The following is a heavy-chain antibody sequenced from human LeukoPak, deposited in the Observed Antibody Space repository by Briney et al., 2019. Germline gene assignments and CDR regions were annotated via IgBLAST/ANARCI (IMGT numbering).Heavy chain of an antibody. Sequence: GGSLRLSCAASGFTFSSYAMSWVRQAPGKGLGWVSGISGSGGSTYYADSVKGRFTISRDNSKNTLYLQMNSLRAEDTAVYYCAKNKRSTLDAFDIWGQGTMVTVSS. V-gene: IGHV3-23*01. D-gene: IGHD4-17*01. CDR2: ISGSGGST. CDR1: GFTFSSYA. CDR3: AKNKRSTLDAFDI. J-gene: IGHJ3*02.